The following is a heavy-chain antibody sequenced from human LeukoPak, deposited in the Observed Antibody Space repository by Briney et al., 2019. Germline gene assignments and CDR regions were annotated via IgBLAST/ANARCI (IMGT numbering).Heavy chain of an antibody. CDR1: GFNFNSYS. V-gene: IGHV3-48*04. CDR3: ASRIGAASGTVFDS. CDR2: ISRSSTTM. D-gene: IGHD6-13*01. Sequence: GGSLRLSCAASGFNFNSYSLTWVRQAPGKGLEWVSYISRSSTTMFYADSVKGRFSISRDNAKNSLFLHMNNLRAEDTAVYYCASRIGAASGTVFDSWGRGTLVTVSS. J-gene: IGHJ4*02.